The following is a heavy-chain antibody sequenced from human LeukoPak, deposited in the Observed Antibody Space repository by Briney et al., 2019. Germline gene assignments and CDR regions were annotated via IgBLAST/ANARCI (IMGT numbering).Heavy chain of an antibody. Sequence: KPSETLSLTCTVSGGSISSYYWSWIRQPPGKGLEWSGYIYYSGSTNYNPSLKSRVTISVETSKNQFSLKLSSVTAADTAVYYCARVTGYMIEDYFDYWGQGTLVTVSS. CDR1: GGSISSYY. CDR3: ARVTGYMIEDYFDY. D-gene: IGHD3-22*01. J-gene: IGHJ4*02. CDR2: IYYSGST. V-gene: IGHV4-59*01.